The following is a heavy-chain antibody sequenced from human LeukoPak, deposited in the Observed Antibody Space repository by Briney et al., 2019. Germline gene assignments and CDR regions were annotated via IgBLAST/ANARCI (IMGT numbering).Heavy chain of an antibody. V-gene: IGHV4-61*02. CDR1: GASITSGSFY. D-gene: IGHD2-2*02. CDR3: VREGPLTVQVPTVIRGYYYGLDV. Sequence: PSEPLSLTGSVSGASITSGSFYWSWLRQSAAKGLEWIGRVYSRGRATYNPSLERRVTMPVDTSKNHISLKLAYVTAADTAVYYCVREGPLTVQVPTVIRGYYYGLDVWVQGTTVSV. J-gene: IGHJ6*02. CDR2: VYSRGRA.